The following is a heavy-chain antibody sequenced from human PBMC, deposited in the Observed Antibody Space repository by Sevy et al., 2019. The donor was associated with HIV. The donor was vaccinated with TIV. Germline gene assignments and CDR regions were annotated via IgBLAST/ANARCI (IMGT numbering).Heavy chain of an antibody. V-gene: IGHV3-7*03. CDR2: IKRDGSVR. J-gene: IGHJ6*02. CDR1: GFTFSNYW. CDR3: ARDCNSASCLWGLDV. Sequence: GGSLRLSCAASGFTFSNYWMTWVRQAPGKGLEWVANIKRDGSVRYYLASVKGRFTISRDNAKKSLYLQMNSLTAEDKAVYYCARDCNSASCLWGLDVWGQGTTVTVSS. D-gene: IGHD1-26*01.